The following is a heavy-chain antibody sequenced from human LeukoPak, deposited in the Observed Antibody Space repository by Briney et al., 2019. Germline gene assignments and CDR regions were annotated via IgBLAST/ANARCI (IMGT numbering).Heavy chain of an antibody. CDR3: ARGGGYFDWLSLGGFWDI. J-gene: IGHJ3*02. CDR1: GFTFSSYS. D-gene: IGHD3-9*01. Sequence: PGGSLRLSCAASGFTFSSYSMNWVRQAPGKGLEWVSSISGSSYYIYYADSVKGRFTISRDNAKNSLYLQMNSLRAEDTAVYYCARGGGYFDWLSLGGFWDIWGQGTMVTVSS. V-gene: IGHV3-21*01. CDR2: ISGSSYYI.